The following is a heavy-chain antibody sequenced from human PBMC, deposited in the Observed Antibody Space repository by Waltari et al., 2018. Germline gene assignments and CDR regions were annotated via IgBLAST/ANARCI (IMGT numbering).Heavy chain of an antibody. J-gene: IGHJ6*03. CDR3: VTSCYSYYYYYMDV. D-gene: IGHD2-15*01. CDR2: INPNRGGT. CDR1: GYTFTGYY. Sequence: QVQLVQSGAEVKKPGASVKVSCKASGYTFTGYYMHWVRQAPGQGLEWMGWINPNRGGTNYAQKFQGRVTMTRDTSISTAYMELSRLRSDDTAVYYCVTSCYSYYYYYMDVWGKGTTVTVSS. V-gene: IGHV1-2*02.